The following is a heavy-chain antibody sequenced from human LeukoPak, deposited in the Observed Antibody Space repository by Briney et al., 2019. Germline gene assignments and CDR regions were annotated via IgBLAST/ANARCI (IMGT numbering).Heavy chain of an antibody. V-gene: IGHV1-46*01. CDR3: ARDGPTDAPFDY. D-gene: IGHD2-2*01. CDR2: INPSGGST. Sequence: DSVKVFCKASGYRFTSYDMHWVRQAPGQGLEWMGIINPSGGSTSYAQRFQGRVAMTRDTSTTTVYMEVNSLTSEDTAVYFCARDGPTDAPFDYWGQGTLVTVSS. CDR1: GYRFTSYD. J-gene: IGHJ4*02.